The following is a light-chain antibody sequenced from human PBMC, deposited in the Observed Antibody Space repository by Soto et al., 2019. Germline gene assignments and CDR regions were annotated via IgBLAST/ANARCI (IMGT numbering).Light chain of an antibody. CDR3: SSYTNMRTVV. J-gene: IGLJ2*01. CDR1: SSDVGGYNY. V-gene: IGLV2-14*01. Sequence: QSALTQPASVSGSPGQSITISCTGTSSDVGGYNYVSWYQQYPGKAPKLILYEVTNRPSGGSNRFSGSKSGNTASLTISWLRSEDEGDYYCSSYTNMRTVVFGGGTKLTVL. CDR2: EVT.